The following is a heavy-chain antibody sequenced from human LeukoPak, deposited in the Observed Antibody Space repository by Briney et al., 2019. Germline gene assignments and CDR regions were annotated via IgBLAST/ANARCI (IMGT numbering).Heavy chain of an antibody. CDR3: ARSDDVDTAIDTIDY. CDR1: GFTFSSYA. J-gene: IGHJ4*02. CDR2: ISSSSSYI. Sequence: GGSLRLSCAASGFTFSSYAMSWVRQAPGKGLEWVSSISSSSSYIYYADSVKGRFTISRDNAKNSLYLQMNSLRAEDTAVYYCARSDDVDTAIDTIDYWGQGTLVTVSS. D-gene: IGHD5-18*01. V-gene: IGHV3-21*01.